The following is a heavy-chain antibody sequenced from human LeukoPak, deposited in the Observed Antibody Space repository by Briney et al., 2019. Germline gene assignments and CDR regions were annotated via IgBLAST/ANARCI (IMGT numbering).Heavy chain of an antibody. CDR1: GFTFSNAW. CDR2: IKSKADGGTT. Sequence: GGSLRLSCAASGFTFSNAWMSWVRQAPGKGLEWVGRIKSKADGGTTDYAAPVKGRFTIARDDSKNTLYLQMNSLRPEDTAVYYCARPYLERSLKFCMDVWGKGTTVTVSS. V-gene: IGHV3-15*01. D-gene: IGHD3-3*02. CDR3: ARPYLERSLKFCMDV. J-gene: IGHJ6*03.